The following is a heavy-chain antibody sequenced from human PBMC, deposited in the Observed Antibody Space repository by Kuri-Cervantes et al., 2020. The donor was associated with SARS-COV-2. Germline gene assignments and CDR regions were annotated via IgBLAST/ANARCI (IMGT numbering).Heavy chain of an antibody. V-gene: IGHV1-69*05. Sequence: SVKVSCKVSGYTLTELSMHWVRQAPGQGLEWMGGIIPIFGTANYAQKFQGRVTITTDESTSTAYMELSSLRSEDTAVYYCAVSYCSGGSCYSWFDPWGQGTLVTVSS. CDR2: IIPIFGTA. CDR3: AVSYCSGGSCYSWFDP. D-gene: IGHD2-15*01. J-gene: IGHJ5*02. CDR1: GYTLTELS.